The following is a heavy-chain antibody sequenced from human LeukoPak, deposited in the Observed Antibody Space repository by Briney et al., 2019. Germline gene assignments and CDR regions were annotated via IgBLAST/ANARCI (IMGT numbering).Heavy chain of an antibody. CDR2: IHHNGTR. J-gene: IGHJ6*02. V-gene: IGHV4-4*02. CDR1: VGSISSGNW. CDR3: ASAPILRGEGGEHYRCGLDV. D-gene: IGHD2-2*02. Sequence: SGTLSLTCGVSVGSISSGNWWTWVRQSPGKGLEWIEEIHHNGTRNYNPSLKSRVIISLDTFKNHISLILTSLTAADTAVYYCASAPILRGEGGEHYRCGLDVWGQGTTVIVSS.